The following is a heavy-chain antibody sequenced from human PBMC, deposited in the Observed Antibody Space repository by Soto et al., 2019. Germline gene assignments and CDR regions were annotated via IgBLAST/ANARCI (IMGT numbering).Heavy chain of an antibody. CDR2: ITPLFGIP. D-gene: IGHD2-15*01. Sequence: QVQLVQSGAEGKKPGSSVKVSCKASGGTSRSLSITWVRQAPGQGLEWMGGITPLFGIPNYPQKFQGRLTITADKSTGTAYLELSSIRSEDTAVYYCARDTHSAGGWFDTWGRGTLVTVSS. J-gene: IGHJ5*02. CDR3: ARDTHSAGGWFDT. CDR1: GGTSRSLS. V-gene: IGHV1-69*17.